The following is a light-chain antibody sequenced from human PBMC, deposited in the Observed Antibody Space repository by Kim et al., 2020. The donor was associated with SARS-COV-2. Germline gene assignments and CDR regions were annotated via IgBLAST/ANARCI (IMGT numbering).Light chain of an antibody. CDR2: GAS. CDR1: QNVSTD. J-gene: IGKJ4*01. V-gene: IGKV3-15*01. CDR3: QQYHNWPLT. Sequence: LSSGQRATLSCRASQNVSTDLAWYQQKPGQAPRLLISGASTRATGFPARFSGSGSGTEFTLAFSSLQSEDFAVYYCQQYHNWPLTFGGGTKLEI.